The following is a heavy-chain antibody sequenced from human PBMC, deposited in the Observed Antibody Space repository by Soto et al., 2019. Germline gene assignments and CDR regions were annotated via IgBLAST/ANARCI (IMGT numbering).Heavy chain of an antibody. D-gene: IGHD3-9*01. CDR3: ARVSVPIFSPYYYYYMDV. CDR2: IYYSGST. J-gene: IGHJ6*03. Sequence: PSETLSLTCTVSGGSISSYYWSWMRQPPGKGLEWIGYIYYSGSTNYNPSLKSRVTISVDTSKNQFSLKLSSVTAADTAVYYCARVSVPIFSPYYYYYMDVWGQGTTVTVSS. V-gene: IGHV4-59*01. CDR1: GGSISSYY.